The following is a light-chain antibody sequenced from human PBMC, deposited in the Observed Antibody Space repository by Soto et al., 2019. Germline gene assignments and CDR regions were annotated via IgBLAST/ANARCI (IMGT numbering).Light chain of an antibody. CDR3: QQRSSCPLT. CDR2: DAS. CDR1: QSVRSY. Sequence: EIVLTQSPATLSLSPGERATLSCRASQSVRSYLAWYQQKPGQAPRLLIYDASNRATGIPARFSGSGSGTDFTLTISSLEPEDFAVYYCQQRSSCPLTFGPGTKVDIK. J-gene: IGKJ3*01. V-gene: IGKV3-11*01.